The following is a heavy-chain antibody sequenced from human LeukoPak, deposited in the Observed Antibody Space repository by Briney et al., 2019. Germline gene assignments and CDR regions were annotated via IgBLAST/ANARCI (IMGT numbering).Heavy chain of an antibody. CDR2: INEEGYGN. D-gene: IGHD7-27*01. CDR3: AREPGRHQFDS. J-gene: IGHJ5*01. V-gene: IGHV3-7*01. Sequence: GGSLRLSCAASGFTFNNYWMSWVRQARGKGLEWVANINEEGYGNNYVDSMKGRFTISRDNAKNSLYLEMNSLRVDDTAVYYCAREPGRHQFDSWGQGILVTVSS. CDR1: GFTFNNYW.